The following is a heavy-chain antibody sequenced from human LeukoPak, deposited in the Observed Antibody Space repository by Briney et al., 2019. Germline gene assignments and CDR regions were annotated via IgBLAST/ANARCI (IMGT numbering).Heavy chain of an antibody. D-gene: IGHD2-15*01. Sequence: GGSLRLSCAVSGFTFSGYAMSWVRQAPGKGLEWVSTISGSGDYTYYADSVKGRFSISRDNSKNTLHLQMNSLRAEDTAVYYCAKTLFDCSGGSCYEAYFADWGQGTLVTASS. CDR3: AKTLFDCSGGSCYEAYFAD. CDR2: ISGSGDYT. V-gene: IGHV3-23*01. J-gene: IGHJ4*02. CDR1: GFTFSGYA.